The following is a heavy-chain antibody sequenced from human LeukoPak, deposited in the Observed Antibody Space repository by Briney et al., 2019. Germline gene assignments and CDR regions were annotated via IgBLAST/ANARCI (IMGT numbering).Heavy chain of an antibody. CDR2: IYYSGST. J-gene: IGHJ6*04. CDR1: GRSLSSYY. Sequence: SEPLSLTCTVSGRSLSSYYRSWLRQPPGKGLAGLGYIYYSGSTNYNPSLKSRVTISVDTSKNQFSLKLSSVTAADTAVYYCARVGGGLRPYYYYGMDVWGEGTTATVSS. CDR3: ARVGGGLRPYYYYGMDV. D-gene: IGHD3-16*01. V-gene: IGHV4-59*01.